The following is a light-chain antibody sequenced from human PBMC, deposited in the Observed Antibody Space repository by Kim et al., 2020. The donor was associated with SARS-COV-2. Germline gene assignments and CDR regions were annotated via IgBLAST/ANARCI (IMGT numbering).Light chain of an antibody. J-gene: IGKJ4*01. CDR3: LVDENYPLT. V-gene: IGKV1-6*01. CDR1: QAIKND. Sequence: ASVGDRVTITCRASQAIKNDLGWYQQKPGKAPKLLIFGASSLQRGVPSRFSGSGYGTDFTLTISSLQPEDFATYYCLVDENYPLTFGGGTKVDIK. CDR2: GAS.